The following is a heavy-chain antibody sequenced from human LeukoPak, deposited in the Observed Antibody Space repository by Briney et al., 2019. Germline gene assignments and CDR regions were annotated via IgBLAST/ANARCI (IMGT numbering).Heavy chain of an antibody. V-gene: IGHV4-38-2*02. D-gene: IGHD6-6*01. Sequence: SETLSLTCTVSGYSISSGYYWGWIRQPPGKGLEWIGELNHSGDTNYNPSLKSRVTMSLDTSKNQFSLKLTSVTAADTAMYYCARQREYSSSALAGFDPWGGGNLVTVSS. CDR3: ARQREYSSSALAGFDP. CDR2: LNHSGDT. CDR1: GYSISSGYY. J-gene: IGHJ5*02.